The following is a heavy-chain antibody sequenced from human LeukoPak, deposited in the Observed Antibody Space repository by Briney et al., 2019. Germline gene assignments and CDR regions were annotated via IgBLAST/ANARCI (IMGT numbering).Heavy chain of an antibody. V-gene: IGHV1-46*01. J-gene: IGHJ6*02. CDR3: ARDATHYDFPYYYYYGMDV. CDR1: GYTFTSYY. D-gene: IGHD3-3*01. CDR2: INPSGGST. Sequence: PRASVKVSCKASGYTFTSYYMHWVRQAPGQGLEWMGIINPSGGSTSYAQKFQGRVTMTRDTSTSTVYMELSSLRSEDTAVYYCARDATHYDFPYYYYYGMDVWGRGTTVTVSS.